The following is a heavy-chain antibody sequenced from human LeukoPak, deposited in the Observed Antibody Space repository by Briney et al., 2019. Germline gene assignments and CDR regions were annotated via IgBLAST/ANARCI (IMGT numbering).Heavy chain of an antibody. CDR2: IYYSGST. J-gene: IGHJ3*02. D-gene: IGHD6-19*01. CDR1: GGSISSYY. CDR3: ARSTGIAVADAFDI. V-gene: IGHV4-59*01. Sequence: PSETLSLTCTVSGGSISSYYWSWIRQPPGKGLEWIGYIYYSGSTNYNPSLKSRVTISVDTSKNQFSLKLSSVTAADTAVYYCARSTGIAVADAFDIWGEGTTVTISS.